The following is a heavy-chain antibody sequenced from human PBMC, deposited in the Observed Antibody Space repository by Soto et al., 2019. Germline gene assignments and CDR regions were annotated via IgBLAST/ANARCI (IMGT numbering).Heavy chain of an antibody. CDR1: GYSFTSYW. D-gene: IGHD6-13*01. CDR2: IYPGDSDT. Sequence: PGDSLTIACKGSGYSFTSYWIGWVRQMPGKGLECMGIIYPGDSDTRSSPSFQGQVTISADKSISTAYVPWSSLKASDTAMYYCARGSSSYLFDSWGQGTLVTVSS. CDR3: ARGSSSYLFDS. J-gene: IGHJ4*02. V-gene: IGHV5-51*03.